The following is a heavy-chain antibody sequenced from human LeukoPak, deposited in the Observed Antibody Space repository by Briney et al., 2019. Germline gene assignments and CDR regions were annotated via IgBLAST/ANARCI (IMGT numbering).Heavy chain of an antibody. V-gene: IGHV3-30*18. D-gene: IGHD5-12*01. CDR1: GFTFISYA. CDR3: ANLGHSGHDDKGSDY. CDR2: ISNDGSKT. Sequence: GGSLRLSCATSGFTFISYAITWVRQAPGKGLEWVAVISNDGSKTYCADSVKGRFTISRDNSKNTLYLQMSSLRAEDTAVYYCANLGHSGHDDKGSDYWGQGTLVTVSS. J-gene: IGHJ4*02.